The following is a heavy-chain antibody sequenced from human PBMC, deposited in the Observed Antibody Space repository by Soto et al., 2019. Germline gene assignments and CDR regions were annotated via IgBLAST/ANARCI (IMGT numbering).Heavy chain of an antibody. CDR1: GFTFSSYW. Sequence: PGGSLRLSCAASGFTFSSYWMHWVRQAPGKGLVWVSRINSDGSSTSYADSVKGRFTISRDNAKNTLYLQMNSLRAEDTAVYYCAKTRGGYVLFDPWGQGTLVTVSS. D-gene: IGHD5-12*01. CDR2: INSDGSST. J-gene: IGHJ5*02. V-gene: IGHV3-74*01. CDR3: AKTRGGYVLFDP.